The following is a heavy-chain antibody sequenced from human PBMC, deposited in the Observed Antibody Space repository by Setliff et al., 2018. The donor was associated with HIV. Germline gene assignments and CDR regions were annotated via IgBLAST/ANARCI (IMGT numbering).Heavy chain of an antibody. D-gene: IGHD2-8*01. J-gene: IGHJ6*02. Sequence: GGSLRLSCVASGIAFSSYWMSWVRQAPGKGLEWVANIKQDGSERSYVDSVKGRLTISRDNPKNSLYLQMNSLRADDTAGYFCARPTNIDTLDDGSQKFYMYYYGLDGWGQGTTVTVSS. V-gene: IGHV3-7*01. CDR2: IKQDGSER. CDR3: ARPTNIDTLDDGSQKFYMYYYGLDG. CDR1: GIAFSSYW.